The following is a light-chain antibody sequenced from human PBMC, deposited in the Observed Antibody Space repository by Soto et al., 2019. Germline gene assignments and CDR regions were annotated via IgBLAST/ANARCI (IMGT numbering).Light chain of an antibody. CDR1: SSDVGGYNY. J-gene: IGLJ2*01. Sequence: QSALTQPPSASGSLGQSVTISCTGTSSDVGGYNYVSWHQQHPGKAPKVMIYDVTKRPPGVPDRFSGSKSVNTASLTVSGLQAEDEADYYCSSFAGGGNHVLLGGGTKLTVL. CDR2: DVT. CDR3: SSFAGGGNHVL. V-gene: IGLV2-8*01.